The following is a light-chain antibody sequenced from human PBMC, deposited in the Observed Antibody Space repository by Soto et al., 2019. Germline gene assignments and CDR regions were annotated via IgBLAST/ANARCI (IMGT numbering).Light chain of an antibody. J-gene: IGKJ1*01. Sequence: EIVLTQSPGTLSLSPGERATLSCRASQSVSSSYLAWYQQKPGQAPRLLMYAASTRATGIAARFSGSGSGTDFTLTITSLQPEDSGVYYCQQYNNWPRTFGQGTKVDIK. CDR1: QSVSSSY. CDR2: AAS. CDR3: QQYNNWPRT. V-gene: IGKV3-20*01.